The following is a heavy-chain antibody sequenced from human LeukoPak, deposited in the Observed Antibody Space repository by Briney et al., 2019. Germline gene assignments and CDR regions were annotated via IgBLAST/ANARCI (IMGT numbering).Heavy chain of an antibody. D-gene: IGHD7-27*01. J-gene: IGHJ4*02. V-gene: IGHV3-33*01. Sequence: GGPLRLSCAASGFTFSSYAMHWVSQAPGKGLEWVAVIWYDGTNKYYADSVKGRFTISSDNSKSMLYLQMNSLRDEDTAVYYCARGWGSVDYWGQGTLVTVSS. CDR3: ARGWGSVDY. CDR2: IWYDGTNK. CDR1: GFTFSSYA.